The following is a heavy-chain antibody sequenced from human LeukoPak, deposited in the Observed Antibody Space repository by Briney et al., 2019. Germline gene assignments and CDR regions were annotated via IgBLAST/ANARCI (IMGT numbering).Heavy chain of an antibody. CDR2: ISSNSYI. V-gene: IGHV3-21*01. CDR1: GLTFSNYA. J-gene: IGHJ6*03. Sequence: PGGSLRLSCVASGLTFSNYAMTWVRQAPGKGLEWVSGISSNSYIHYADSVKGRFTVSRDNAENSLYLQMNSLRAEDTAVYYCARLPGYYYYYYYMDVWGKGTTVTVSS. CDR3: ARLPGYYYYYYYMDV.